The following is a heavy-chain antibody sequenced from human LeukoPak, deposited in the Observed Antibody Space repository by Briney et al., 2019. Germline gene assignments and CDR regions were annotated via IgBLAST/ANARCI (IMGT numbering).Heavy chain of an antibody. CDR2: ISCDGSNK. Sequence: HSGGSLRLSCAASGFTFSSYGMHWVRQAPGKGLEWVAVISCDGSNKYYADSVKGRFTISRDNSKNTLYLQMNSLRAEDTAVYYCAKSPEGDLSFDYWGQGTLVTVSS. J-gene: IGHJ4*02. CDR1: GFTFSSYG. V-gene: IGHV3-30*18. CDR3: AKSPEGDLSFDY.